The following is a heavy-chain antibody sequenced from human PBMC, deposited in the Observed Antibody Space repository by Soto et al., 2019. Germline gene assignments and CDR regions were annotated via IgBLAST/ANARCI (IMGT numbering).Heavy chain of an antibody. CDR3: AQYFLGRAAFDV. CDR1: GFSLSSTGMG. J-gene: IGHJ3*01. Sequence: QITLQESGPTLVEPTQTLALTCTFSGFSLSSTGMGVGWIRQPPGKALEWLALIYWDDDKHYSASLKTRLTITKDPSKNPVILTLTTMDPMDPATYYCAQYFLGRAAFDVWGQGTMVTVSS. CDR2: IYWDDDK. D-gene: IGHD1-26*01. V-gene: IGHV2-5*02.